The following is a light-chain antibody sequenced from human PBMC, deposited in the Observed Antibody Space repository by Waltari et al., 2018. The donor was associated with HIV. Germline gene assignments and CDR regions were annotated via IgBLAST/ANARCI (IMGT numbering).Light chain of an antibody. V-gene: IGLV2-11*01. CDR3: CSYSVSGTLYV. CDR2: DVT. Sequence: QSALTQPRSVSGSPGQSVTISCTGTSSDVGGYTFVSWYQHHPGKAPKLVISDVTNRPSVAPDRVSGSKSGNAASLTIPGLQAEDEADYYCCSYSVSGTLYVFGTGTEVTVL. CDR1: SSDVGGYTF. J-gene: IGLJ1*01.